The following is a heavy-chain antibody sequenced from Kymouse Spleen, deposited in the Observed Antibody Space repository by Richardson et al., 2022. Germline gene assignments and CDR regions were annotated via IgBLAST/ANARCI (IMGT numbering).Heavy chain of an antibody. Sequence: QVQLVESGGGVVQPGRSLRLSCAASGFTFSSYGMHWVRQAPGKGLEWVAVISYDGSNKYYADSVKGRFTISRDNSKNTLYLQMNSLRAEDTAVYYCAKEVAGTDYYYYGMDVWGQGTTVTVSS. V-gene: IGHV3-30*18. D-gene: IGHD6-19*01. CDR1: GFTFSSYG. CDR2: ISYDGSNK. CDR3: AKEVAGTDYYYYGMDV. J-gene: IGHJ6*02.